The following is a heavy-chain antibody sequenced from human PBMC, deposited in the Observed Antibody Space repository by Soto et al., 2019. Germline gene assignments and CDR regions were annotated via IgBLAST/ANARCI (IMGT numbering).Heavy chain of an antibody. J-gene: IGHJ4*02. CDR3: ARNRYGGYDFDS. Sequence: QLQLQESGPGLVKPSGTLSLTCTVSNGSMTSSLWWSWVRQSPGKGLEWIGVVARSGYTSYDPSLKSRLTISQDRSRNQFSLRLTSVTAADTAVYYCARNRYGGYDFDSWGQGTLVTVSS. V-gene: IGHV4-4*02. CDR2: VARSGYT. CDR1: NGSMTSSLW. D-gene: IGHD5-12*01.